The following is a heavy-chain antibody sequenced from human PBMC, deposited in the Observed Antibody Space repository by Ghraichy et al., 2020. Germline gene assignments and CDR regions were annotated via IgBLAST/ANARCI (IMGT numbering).Heavy chain of an antibody. J-gene: IGHJ5*02. Sequence: ESLNISCTVSGGSISSSSYYWGWIRQPPGKGLEWIGSIYYSGSTYYNPSLKSRVTISVDTSKNQFSLKLSSVTAADTAVYYCARHDASSGWYEWFDPWGQGTLVTVSS. V-gene: IGHV4-39*07. CDR2: IYYSGST. CDR3: ARHDASSGWYEWFDP. D-gene: IGHD6-19*01. CDR1: GGSISSSSYY.